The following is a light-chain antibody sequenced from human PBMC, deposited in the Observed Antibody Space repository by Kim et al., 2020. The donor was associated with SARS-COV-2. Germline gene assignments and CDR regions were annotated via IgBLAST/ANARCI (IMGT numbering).Light chain of an antibody. V-gene: IGKV3-15*01. CDR1: QSVGSD. J-gene: IGKJ4*01. CDR2: GAS. CDR3: QRYNKWPLT. Sequence: VSPGERATLSCRASQSVGSDLAWYQQRPGQAPRLLIYGASTRATGVPARFSGSGSGAEFTLTISSLQSEDFALYYCQRYNKWPLTFGGGTKVDIK.